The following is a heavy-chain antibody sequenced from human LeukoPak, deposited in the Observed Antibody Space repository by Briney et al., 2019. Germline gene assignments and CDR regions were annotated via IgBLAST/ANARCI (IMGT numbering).Heavy chain of an antibody. D-gene: IGHD6-19*01. Sequence: GGSLRLSCAASGFTFSSFAMTWVRQAPGEGPEWVSAISGSGGTTYYADSVKGRFTISRDNSKNTLYLQMNSLRAEDTAVYYCAKDRHSGSSYFDYWGQGTLVTVSS. CDR1: GFTFSSFA. CDR2: ISGSGGTT. CDR3: AKDRHSGSSYFDY. V-gene: IGHV3-23*01. J-gene: IGHJ4*02.